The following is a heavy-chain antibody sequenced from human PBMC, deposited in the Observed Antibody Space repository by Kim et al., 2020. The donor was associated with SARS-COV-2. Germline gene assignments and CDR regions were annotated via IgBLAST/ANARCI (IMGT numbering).Heavy chain of an antibody. CDR2: INTNTGNP. CDR1: GYTFTTYA. Sequence: ASVKVSCRTSGYTFTTYAIHWVRQAPGQGLEWMGWINTNTGNPTYAQGFTGRFVFSLDTSVSTTYLQINSLKAEDTAVYYCAKPRWDCRGPTCYSSFDYWGQGTLVTVSS. J-gene: IGHJ4*02. D-gene: IGHD2-15*01. V-gene: IGHV7-4-1*02. CDR3: AKPRWDCRGPTCYSSFDY.